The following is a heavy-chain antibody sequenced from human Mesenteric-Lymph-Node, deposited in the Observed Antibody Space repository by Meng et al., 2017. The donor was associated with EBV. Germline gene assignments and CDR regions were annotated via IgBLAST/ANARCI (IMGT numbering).Heavy chain of an antibody. D-gene: IGHD3-22*01. CDR1: GYTFTRYN. V-gene: IGHV1-46*01. J-gene: IGHJ5*02. Sequence: VQLVRSGAVVKKPGASVKVSCKGSGYTFTRYNIHWVRQAPGQGLEWMGIINPSGDFTSYAPKFQGRVTMTRDTSTNTVYMELSSLRSEDTAVYFCASAWGSGSELDPWGQGTLVTVSS. CDR3: ASAWGSGSELDP. CDR2: INPSGDFT.